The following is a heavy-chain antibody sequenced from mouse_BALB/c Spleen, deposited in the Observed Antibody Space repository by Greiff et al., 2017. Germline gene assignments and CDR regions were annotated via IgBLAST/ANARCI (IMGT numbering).Heavy chain of an antibody. Sequence: QVQLQQSGAELARPGASVKMSCKASGYTFTSYTMHWVKQRPGQGLEWIGYINPSSGYTNYNQKFKDKATLTADKSSSTAYMQLSSLTSEDSAVYYCARNDGYPNFAYWGQGTLVTVSA. CDR3: ARNDGYPNFAY. V-gene: IGHV1-4*01. CDR1: GYTFTSYT. CDR2: INPSSGYT. D-gene: IGHD2-3*01. J-gene: IGHJ3*01.